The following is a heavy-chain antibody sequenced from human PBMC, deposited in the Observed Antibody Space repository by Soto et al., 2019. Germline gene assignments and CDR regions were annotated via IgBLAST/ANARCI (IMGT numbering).Heavy chain of an antibody. D-gene: IGHD3-16*02. Sequence: PGGSLRLSCAASGFTLKSYSMNWVRQAPGKGLEWVANIKQDGSEKYYVDSVKGRFTISRDNAKNSLYLQMNSLRAEDTATYYCARDVSGSYTMDYWGQGTRVTVSS. CDR2: IKQDGSEK. CDR3: ARDVSGSYTMDY. J-gene: IGHJ4*02. V-gene: IGHV3-7*01. CDR1: GFTLKSYS.